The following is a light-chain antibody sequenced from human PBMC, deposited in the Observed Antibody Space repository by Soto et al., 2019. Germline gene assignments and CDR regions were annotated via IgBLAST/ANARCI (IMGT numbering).Light chain of an antibody. CDR3: QQRSNCPQT. V-gene: IGKV3-11*01. CDR1: QNVANY. CDR2: ESS. Sequence: EIGITQTPATLSVSPGDRAKLSYRASQNVANYLDWYQQKPGQAPRLLIYESSNRATGIAARFSGSGSGTDFTLTISSLQPEDFAVYYCQQRSNCPQTFGQGTKVDIK. J-gene: IGKJ1*01.